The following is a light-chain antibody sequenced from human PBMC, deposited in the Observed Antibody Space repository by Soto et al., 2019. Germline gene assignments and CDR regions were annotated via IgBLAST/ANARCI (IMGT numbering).Light chain of an antibody. CDR1: SSDVGTYDF. J-gene: IGLJ1*01. Sequence: QSALTQPRSVSGSPGQSVTISCTGTSSDVGTYDFVSWYQQHPGKDPRLMIFDVSERPSGVPDRFSGSKSGNTASLTISGLQAEDEADYYCCLYAVTFYVFGTGTKLPVL. CDR3: CLYAVTFYV. V-gene: IGLV2-11*01. CDR2: DVS.